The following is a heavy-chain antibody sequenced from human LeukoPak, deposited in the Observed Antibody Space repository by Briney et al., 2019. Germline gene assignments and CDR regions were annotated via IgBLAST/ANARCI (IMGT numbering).Heavy chain of an antibody. CDR2: IYSSGTT. CDR3: ARVRSRIDAFDF. D-gene: IGHD2-15*01. CDR1: GDSISSGGTY. J-gene: IGHJ3*01. Sequence: SETLSLTCTVSGDSISSGGTYWSWVRQPAGKGLEWIGRIYSSGTTNYNPSLKSRVTISVDTSKNQFSPKLGSVTAADTAVYYCARVRSRIDAFDFWGQGIMVTVSS. V-gene: IGHV4-61*02.